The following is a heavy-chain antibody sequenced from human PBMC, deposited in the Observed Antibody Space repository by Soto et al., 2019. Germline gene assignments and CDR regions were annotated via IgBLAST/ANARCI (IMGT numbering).Heavy chain of an antibody. CDR3: ASLPQWPYGNYGMDV. CDR2: IGTAGDT. Sequence: SGGGLVQPGGSLRLSCAASGFTFSSYDMHWVRQATGKGLEWVSAIGTAGDTYYPGSVKGRFTISRENAKNSLYLQMNSLRAGDTAVYYCASLPQWPYGNYGMDVWGQGTTVTVSS. CDR1: GFTFSSYD. V-gene: IGHV3-13*04. J-gene: IGHJ6*02. D-gene: IGHD6-19*01.